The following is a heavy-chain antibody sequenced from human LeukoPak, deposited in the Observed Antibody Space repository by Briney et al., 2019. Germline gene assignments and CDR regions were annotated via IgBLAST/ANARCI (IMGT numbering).Heavy chain of an antibody. Sequence: GAAVNVSCTASGYTFTSYGISWVRHAPGQGLEWMGWISAYNGNTNYAQKLQGRVTMTTDTSTSTAYMELRSLRSDDTAVYYCARDLLWVRGVFYYYGMDVWCKGTTVTVSS. V-gene: IGHV1-18*04. J-gene: IGHJ6*04. CDR3: ARDLLWVRGVFYYYGMDV. CDR2: ISAYNGNT. CDR1: GYTFTSYG. D-gene: IGHD3-10*01.